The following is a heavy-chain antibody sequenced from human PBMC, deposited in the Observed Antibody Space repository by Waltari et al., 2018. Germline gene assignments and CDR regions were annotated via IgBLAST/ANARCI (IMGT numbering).Heavy chain of an antibody. D-gene: IGHD1-20*01. CDR2: ISGSGGST. J-gene: IGHJ3*02. CDR1: GFTFSSYA. Sequence: EVQLLESGGGLVQPGGSLRLSCAASGFTFSSYAMSWVRQAPGKGLEWVSAISGSGGSTDYADSVKGRFTISRDNSKNTLYLQMNSLRAEDTAVYYCAKDLTSRQVSRPDAFDIWGQGTMVTVSS. V-gene: IGHV3-23*01. CDR3: AKDLTSRQVSRPDAFDI.